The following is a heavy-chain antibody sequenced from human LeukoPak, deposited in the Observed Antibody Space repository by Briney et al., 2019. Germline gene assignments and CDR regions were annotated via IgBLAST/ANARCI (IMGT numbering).Heavy chain of an antibody. J-gene: IGHJ4*02. Sequence: GGSLRLSCAASGFTFSSYWMHWVRQAPGKGLVWVSRINTDGSETRYADSVKGRFTISRDNAKNTLYLQMNSLRAEDTAVYYCIRESRVGLYLEYWGQGTLGIVTS. D-gene: IGHD3-16*01. CDR3: IRESRVGLYLEY. CDR1: GFTFSSYW. V-gene: IGHV3-74*01. CDR2: INTDGSET.